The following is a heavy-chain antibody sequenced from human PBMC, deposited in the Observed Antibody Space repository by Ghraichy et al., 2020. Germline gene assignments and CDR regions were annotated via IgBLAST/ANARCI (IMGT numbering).Heavy chain of an antibody. D-gene: IGHD2-15*01. V-gene: IGHV4-39*01. CDR3: ARADPRRMRIVDY. J-gene: IGHJ4*02. Sequence: SETLSLNCTVSGVAVSSTSYFWVWIRQAPGRGLQWVGNIFSIGSTYYNPSLQNRLSMSVDKSKNRFSLQLTSMTAADTATYYCARADPRRMRIVDYWCQGTLVTVSS. CDR2: IFSIGST. CDR1: GVAVSSTSYF.